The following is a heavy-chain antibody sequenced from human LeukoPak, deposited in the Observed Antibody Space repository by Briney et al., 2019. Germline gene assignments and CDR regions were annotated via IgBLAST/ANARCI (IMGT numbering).Heavy chain of an antibody. CDR1: GFTFSSYG. V-gene: IGHV3-30*18. J-gene: IGHJ4*02. CDR3: AKSLCSSTSCFRDFDY. Sequence: GRSLRLSCAASGFTFSSYGMHWVRQAPGKGLEWVAVISYDGSNKYYADSVKGRFTISRDNSKNTLYLQMNSLRAEDTAVYYCAKSLCSSTSCFRDFDYWGQGTLVTVSS. D-gene: IGHD2-2*01. CDR2: ISYDGSNK.